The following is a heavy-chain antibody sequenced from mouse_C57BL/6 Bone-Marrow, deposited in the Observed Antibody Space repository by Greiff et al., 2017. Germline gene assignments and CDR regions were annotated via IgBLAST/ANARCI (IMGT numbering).Heavy chain of an antibody. V-gene: IGHV5-4*03. Sequence: EVKLVESGGGLVKPGGSLKLSCAASGFTFSSYAMSWVRQTPEKRLEWVATISDGGSYTYYPDNVKGRFTISRDNAKNNLYLQMSHLKSEDTAMYYCASYYSNYFDYWGQGTTLTVSS. D-gene: IGHD2-5*01. CDR3: ASYYSNYFDY. CDR1: GFTFSSYA. CDR2: ISDGGSYT. J-gene: IGHJ2*01.